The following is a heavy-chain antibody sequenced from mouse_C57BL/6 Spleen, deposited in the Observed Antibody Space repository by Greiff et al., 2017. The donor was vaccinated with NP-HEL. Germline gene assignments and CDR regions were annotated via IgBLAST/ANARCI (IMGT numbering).Heavy chain of an antibody. CDR3: ARSTVPFYYAMDY. V-gene: IGHV5-17*01. CDR1: GFTFSDYG. J-gene: IGHJ4*01. Sequence: DVHLVESGGGLVKPGGSLKLSCAASGFTFSDYGMHWVRQAPEKGLEWVAYISSGSSTIYYADTVKGRFTISRDNAKNTLFLQMTSLRSEDTAMYYCARSTVPFYYAMDYWGQGTSVTVSS. CDR2: ISSGSSTI. D-gene: IGHD1-1*01.